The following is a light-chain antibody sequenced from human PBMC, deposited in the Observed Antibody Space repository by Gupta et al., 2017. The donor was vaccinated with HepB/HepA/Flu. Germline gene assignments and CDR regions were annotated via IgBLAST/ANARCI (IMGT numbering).Light chain of an antibody. J-gene: IGKJ1*01. Sequence: IVLTQSSGTLSLSPGVRATLSCSASQSLSSSDLAWYQQKPGQAPRLLNYAASSRANGIPDRFGGSEYGTELTLTISRLEPEDFAVYYCHQYGTSPRKFGQGTKVELK. CDR2: AAS. CDR1: QSLSSSD. V-gene: IGKV3-20*01. CDR3: HQYGTSPRK.